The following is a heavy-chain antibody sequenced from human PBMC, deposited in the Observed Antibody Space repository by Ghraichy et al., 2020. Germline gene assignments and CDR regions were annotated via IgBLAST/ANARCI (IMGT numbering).Heavy chain of an antibody. CDR1: GFTVSSNY. Sequence: GESLNISCAASGFTVSSNYMSWVRQAPGKGLEWVSVIYSGGSTYYADSVKGRFTISRDNSKNTLYLQMNSLRAEDTAVYYCASGVWLSSFDYWGQGTLVTVSS. J-gene: IGHJ4*02. V-gene: IGHV3-53*01. D-gene: IGHD5-18*01. CDR3: ASGVWLSSFDY. CDR2: IYSGGST.